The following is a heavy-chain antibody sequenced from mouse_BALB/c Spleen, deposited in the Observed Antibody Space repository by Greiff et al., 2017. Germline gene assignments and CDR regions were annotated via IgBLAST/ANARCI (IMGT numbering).Heavy chain of an antibody. CDR2: IYPGDGDT. Sequence: VQLQQSGPELGKPGASVKISCKASGYTFTSYWMQWVKQRPGQGLEWIGAIYPGDGDTRYTQKFKGKATLTADKSSSTAYMQLSSLASEDSAVYYWARNYDDEDYYAMDYWGQGTSVTVSS. V-gene: IGHV1-87*01. D-gene: IGHD2-4*01. CDR1: GYTFTSYW. CDR3: ARNYDDEDYYAMDY. J-gene: IGHJ4*01.